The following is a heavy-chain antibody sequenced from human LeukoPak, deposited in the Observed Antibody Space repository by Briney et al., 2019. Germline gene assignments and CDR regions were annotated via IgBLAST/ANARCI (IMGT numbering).Heavy chain of an antibody. CDR3: ARDGGVRGVNHHYDY. V-gene: IGHV3-30-3*01. D-gene: IGHD3-10*01. J-gene: IGHJ4*02. Sequence: GRSLRLSCAASGFTFSSYAMHWVRQAPGKGLEWVAVISYDRSNKYYADSVKGRFTISRDDSKNTLYLQMNSLRAEDTAVYYCARDGGVRGVNHHYDYWGQGTLVTVSS. CDR2: ISYDRSNK. CDR1: GFTFSSYA.